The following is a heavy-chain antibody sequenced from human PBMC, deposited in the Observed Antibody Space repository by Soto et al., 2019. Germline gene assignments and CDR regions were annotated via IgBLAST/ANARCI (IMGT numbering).Heavy chain of an antibody. Sequence: KASETLSLTCTVSGGSISRSSYYWGWIRQPPGKGLEWIGSMYYSGSPYYNPSLKSRVTISVDTSKNQFSLKLTSVTAADTAVYYCARRPRVWFGEMGYNHYYGMDGWGQGTTVTVSS. CDR3: ARRPRVWFGEMGYNHYYGMDG. V-gene: IGHV4-39*01. J-gene: IGHJ6*02. CDR1: GGSISRSSYY. D-gene: IGHD3-10*01. CDR2: MYYSGSP.